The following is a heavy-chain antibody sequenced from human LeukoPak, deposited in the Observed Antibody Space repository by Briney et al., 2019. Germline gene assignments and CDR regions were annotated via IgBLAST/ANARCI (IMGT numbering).Heavy chain of an antibody. CDR2: IKSKTDGGTT. Sequence: PGGSLRLSCAASGFTFSNAWMSWVRQAPGKGLEWVGRIKSKTDGGTTDYAAPVKGRFTISRDDSKNTLYLQMNSLKTEDTAVYYCTTVLGFFVSGYYFDYWGQGTQVTVSS. J-gene: IGHJ4*02. CDR1: GFTFSNAW. D-gene: IGHD3-3*01. V-gene: IGHV3-15*01. CDR3: TTVLGFFVSGYYFDY.